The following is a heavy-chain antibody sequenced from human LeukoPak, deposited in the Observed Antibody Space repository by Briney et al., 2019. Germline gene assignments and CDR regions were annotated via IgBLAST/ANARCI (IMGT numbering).Heavy chain of an antibody. J-gene: IGHJ4*02. CDR3: ARLSGIVVVPAAIPNYFDY. D-gene: IGHD2-2*01. CDR2: IYPGDSET. V-gene: IGHV5-51*01. CDR1: GYSFTSYW. Sequence: GESLKISCKGSGYSFTSYWIGWVRQMPGKGLEWMGIIYPGDSETTYSPSFQGQVTISADKSISTAYLQWSSLKASDTAMYYCARLSGIVVVPAAIPNYFDYWGQGTLVTVSS.